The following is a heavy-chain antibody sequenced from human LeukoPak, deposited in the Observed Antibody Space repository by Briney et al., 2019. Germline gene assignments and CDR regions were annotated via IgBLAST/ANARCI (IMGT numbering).Heavy chain of an antibody. CDR3: ARGLLANWFDP. CDR2: MNPNSGNT. CDR1: GYTFTSCN. J-gene: IGHJ5*02. Sequence: ASVKVSCKASGYTFTSCNMQWVRQAPGQGLEWMGWMNPNSGNTGYAQKFQGRVTMTRNTSISTAYMELSSLRSEDTAVYYCARGLLANWFDPWGQGTLVTVSS. D-gene: IGHD2-15*01. V-gene: IGHV1-8*02.